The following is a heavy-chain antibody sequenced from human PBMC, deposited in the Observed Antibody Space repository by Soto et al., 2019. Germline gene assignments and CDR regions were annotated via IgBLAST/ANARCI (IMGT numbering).Heavy chain of an antibody. CDR3: ARAVTIFGVVTYGMDV. J-gene: IGHJ6*02. CDR2: INPNSGGT. CDR1: GYTFTGYY. V-gene: IGHV1-2*02. D-gene: IGHD3-3*01. Sequence: QVQLVQSGAEVKKPGASEKVSCKASGYTFTGYYMHWVRQAPGQGLEWMGWINPNSGGTNYAQKFQGRVTMTRDTSISTAYMELSRLRSDDTAVYYCARAVTIFGVVTYGMDVWGQGTTVTVSS.